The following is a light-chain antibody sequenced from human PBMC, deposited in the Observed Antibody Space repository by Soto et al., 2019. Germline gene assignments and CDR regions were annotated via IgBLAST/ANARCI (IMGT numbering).Light chain of an antibody. CDR1: QSIGNW. CDR3: QQYNSYPPN. J-gene: IGKJ4*01. CDR2: DAS. V-gene: IGKV1-5*01. Sequence: DIQMTQSPSTLSASVGDRVPITCRASQSIGNWLAWYQQNPGKAPKLLIYDASSLESGVSSRFSGSGSGTEFALTISSLQADDFATYYCQQYNSYPPNFGGGTKVDIK.